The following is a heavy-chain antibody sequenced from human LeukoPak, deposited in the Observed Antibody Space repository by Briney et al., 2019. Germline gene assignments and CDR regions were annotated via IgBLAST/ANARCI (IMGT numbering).Heavy chain of an antibody. D-gene: IGHD3-10*01. CDR1: GFTFSSYG. CDR3: ARDINYFDY. Sequence: GRSLRLSCAASGFTFSSYGMHWVRQAPGKGLEWVAVIWNDGRNKYYASSVKGRFTISRDNSKNTLYLQMNSLRAEDTAVYYCARDINYFDYWGQGTLVTVSS. V-gene: IGHV3-33*01. CDR2: IWNDGRNK. J-gene: IGHJ4*02.